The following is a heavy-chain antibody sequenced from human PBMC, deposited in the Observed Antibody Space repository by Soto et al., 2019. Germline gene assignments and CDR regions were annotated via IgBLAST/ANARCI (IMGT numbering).Heavy chain of an antibody. V-gene: IGHV1-18*04. Sequence: GASVKVSCKASGYTFTSYGISWVRQAPGQGLEWMGWISAYNGNTNYAQKLQGRVTMTTDTSTSTAYMELRSLRSDDTAVYYCARDAQPGISLYSSSWYADYWGQGTLVTVSS. D-gene: IGHD6-13*01. CDR2: ISAYNGNT. CDR3: ARDAQPGISLYSSSWYADY. CDR1: GYTFTSYG. J-gene: IGHJ4*02.